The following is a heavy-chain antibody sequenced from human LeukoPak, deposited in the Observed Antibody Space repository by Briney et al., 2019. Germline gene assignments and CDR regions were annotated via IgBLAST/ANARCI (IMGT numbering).Heavy chain of an antibody. D-gene: IGHD1-1*01. CDR2: IYSGGST. Sequence: GGSLRLSCAASGFTFSSNYMTWVRQAPGKGLECVSVIYSGGSTYYSDSVKGRFTISRDNSKNTLSLQMNGLRAEDTAVYYCARGAGTTLSHFDYWGQGTLVSVSS. CDR1: GFTFSSNY. CDR3: ARGAGTTLSHFDY. V-gene: IGHV3-53*01. J-gene: IGHJ4*02.